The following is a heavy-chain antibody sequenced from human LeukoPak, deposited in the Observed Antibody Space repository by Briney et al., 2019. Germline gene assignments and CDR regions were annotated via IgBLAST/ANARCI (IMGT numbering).Heavy chain of an antibody. D-gene: IGHD6-19*01. Sequence: PGGSLRLSCAASGFTFSSYEMNWVRQAPGKGRGWVSYISSSGSTIYYADSVKGRFTISRDNAKNSLYLQMNSLRAEDTAVYYCARDLLLIAVAVPGDPWGQGTLVTVSS. V-gene: IGHV3-48*03. CDR2: ISSSGSTI. J-gene: IGHJ5*02. CDR1: GFTFSSYE. CDR3: ARDLLLIAVAVPGDP.